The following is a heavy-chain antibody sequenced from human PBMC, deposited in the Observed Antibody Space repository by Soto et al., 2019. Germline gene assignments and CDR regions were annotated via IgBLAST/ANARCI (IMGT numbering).Heavy chain of an antibody. D-gene: IGHD3-3*01. CDR1: GGTISVYY. V-gene: IGHV4-4*07. CDR2: IYSSGNT. J-gene: IGHJ5*02. CDR3: ARGQRFSDWFDP. Sequence: QVHLQESGPGLVKPSETRSLTCGFSGGTISVYYRTGIRQPAGKGLEWIGRIYSSGNTKYNPSLQSRVTMSLDTSNNQFSLRLTSVTAADTAVYYCARGQRFSDWFDPWGQGTLVTVSS.